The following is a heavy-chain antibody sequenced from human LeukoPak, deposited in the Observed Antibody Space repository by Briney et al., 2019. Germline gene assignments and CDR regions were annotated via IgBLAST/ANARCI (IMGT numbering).Heavy chain of an antibody. CDR1: GGSISSGGYS. CDR2: IYHSGST. Sequence: SETLFLTCAVSGGSISSGGYSWSWIRQPPGKGLEWIGYIYHSGSTYYNPSLKSRVTISVDRSKNQFSLKLSSVTAADTAVYYCARGISNWFDPWGQGTLVTVSS. J-gene: IGHJ5*02. CDR3: ARGISNWFDP. V-gene: IGHV4-30-2*01.